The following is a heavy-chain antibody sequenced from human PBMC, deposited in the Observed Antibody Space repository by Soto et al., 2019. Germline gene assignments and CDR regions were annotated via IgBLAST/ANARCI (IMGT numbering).Heavy chain of an antibody. V-gene: IGHV3-74*01. CDR1: GFTFNTYW. Sequence: TWGALTVSCAASGFTFNTYWIHRVRQAPGKGLVWVSRIKSDGSSTSYADSVKGRFTISRDNAKNTLYLQMNSLRAEDTALYYYARVWGSYLLDYSGQRTLVTVSS. CDR3: ARVWGSYLLDY. D-gene: IGHD3-16*01. J-gene: IGHJ4*01. CDR2: IKSDGSST.